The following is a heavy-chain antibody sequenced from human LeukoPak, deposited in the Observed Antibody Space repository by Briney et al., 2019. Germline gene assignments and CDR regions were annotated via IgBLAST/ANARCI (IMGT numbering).Heavy chain of an antibody. CDR1: GFTFSTYS. Sequence: GGSLRLSCAASGFTFSTYSMNWVRQAPGKGLDWVAYISGSSSVIYYADPVKGRFTISRDNAKNSLYLQMNSLRDEDTAAYSCARGYYFDYWGQGTLVTVSS. CDR3: ARGYYFDY. V-gene: IGHV3-48*02. J-gene: IGHJ4*02. CDR2: ISGSSSVI.